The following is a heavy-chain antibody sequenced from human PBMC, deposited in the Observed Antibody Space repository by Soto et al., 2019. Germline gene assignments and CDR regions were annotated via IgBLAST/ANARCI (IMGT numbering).Heavy chain of an antibody. V-gene: IGHV4-59*08. CDR2: IYSSGST. Sequence: QVQLLESGPGLVKPSETLSLTCTVSGGSISSYYWSWIRQPPGKGLEWIGYIYSSGSTNYNPSLXSXVXIXXDTSKNQFSLKLSSVTAAATAVYYCARRYGGGFDFWGQGTLVTVSS. D-gene: IGHD3-10*01. CDR3: ARRYGGGFDF. J-gene: IGHJ4*02. CDR1: GGSISSYY.